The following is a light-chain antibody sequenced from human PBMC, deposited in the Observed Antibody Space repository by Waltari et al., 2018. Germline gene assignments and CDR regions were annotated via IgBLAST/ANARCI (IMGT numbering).Light chain of an antibody. CDR2: WAS. Sequence: DIVMTQSPASLAVSLGAQATFNRTSSQSLLSSANSKNYLGWFQQKPGQPPKLLIYWASSRESGVPDRFSGSGSWTDFTLTISSLQAEDVAIYFCQQYYSTMWTFGQGTKVEI. CDR3: QQYYSTMWT. J-gene: IGKJ1*01. V-gene: IGKV4-1*01. CDR1: QSLLSSANSKNY.